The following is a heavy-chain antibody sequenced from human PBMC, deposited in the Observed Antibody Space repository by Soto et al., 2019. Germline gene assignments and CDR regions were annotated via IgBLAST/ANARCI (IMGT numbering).Heavy chain of an antibody. V-gene: IGHV2-5*02. CDR3: ANYTVVTPPHAFDI. CDR1: GFSLSTSGVG. CDR2: IYWDDDK. J-gene: IGHJ3*02. Sequence: QITLKESGPTLVKPTQTLTLTCTFSGFSLSTSGVGVGWIRQPPGKALEWLALIYWDDDKRYSPSLKSRLTSPKDTSKNQVVLTMTNMDPVDTATYYCANYTVVTPPHAFDIWGQGTMFTVSS. D-gene: IGHD2-21*02.